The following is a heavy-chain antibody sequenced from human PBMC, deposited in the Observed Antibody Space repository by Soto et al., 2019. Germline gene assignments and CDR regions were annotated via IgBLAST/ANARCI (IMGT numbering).Heavy chain of an antibody. J-gene: IGHJ4*02. CDR2: IKPGTSDI. CDR1: GYKFGSAW. V-gene: IGHV5-51*01. CDR3: ARQLSHICDS. D-gene: IGHD3-3*02. Sequence: ESLKISCKGVGYKFGSAWIGWVRQMPGKGLEWMGIIKPGTSDIRYSPSCRGHVTISADEAVSTVYLQWSSLKASDTAMYYCARQLSHICDSWGQGTLVTVSS.